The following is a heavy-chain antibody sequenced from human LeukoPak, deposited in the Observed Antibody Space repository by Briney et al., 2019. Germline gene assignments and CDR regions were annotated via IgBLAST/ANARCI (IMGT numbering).Heavy chain of an antibody. Sequence: SETLSLTCTVSGGSISSYYWSWIRQPPGKGLEWMGNIYYSGSTNYNPSRKSRVTISVDTSKNQFSLKLSSVTAADTAVYYCTRGSIAYYYMDVWGKGTTVTISS. V-gene: IGHV4-59*01. D-gene: IGHD3-22*01. J-gene: IGHJ6*03. CDR3: TRGSIAYYYMDV. CDR2: IYYSGST. CDR1: GGSISSYY.